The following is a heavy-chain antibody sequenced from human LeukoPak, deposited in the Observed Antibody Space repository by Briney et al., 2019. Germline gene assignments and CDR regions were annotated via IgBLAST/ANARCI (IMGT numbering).Heavy chain of an antibody. V-gene: IGHV3-21*01. J-gene: IGHJ6*02. CDR2: ISSSSSYI. D-gene: IGHD3-3*01. CDR3: ARALYYDFWSGYYTGYYYYGMDV. Sequence: KPGGSLRLSCAASGFTFSSYSMNWVRQAPGKGLEWVSSISSSSSYIYYADSVKGRFTISRDNAKNSLYLQMNSLRAEDTAVYYRARALYYDFWSGYYTGYYYYGMDVWGQGTTVTVSS. CDR1: GFTFSSYS.